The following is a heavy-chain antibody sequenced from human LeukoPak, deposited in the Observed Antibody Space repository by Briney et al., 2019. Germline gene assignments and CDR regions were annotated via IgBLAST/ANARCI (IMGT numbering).Heavy chain of an antibody. D-gene: IGHD3-16*01. J-gene: IGHJ3*02. CDR3: VRDTFSPDAFYI. CDR1: GFTFSSYS. CDR2: ISTSSSYI. V-gene: IGHV3-21*01. Sequence: PGGSLRLSCAASGFTFSSYSMNWVSQAPGKGLEWVSSISTSSSYIYSADSVKGRFTISRDNAKNSLYLQMNSLRAEDTAVYYCVRDTFSPDAFYIWGQGTMVTVSS.